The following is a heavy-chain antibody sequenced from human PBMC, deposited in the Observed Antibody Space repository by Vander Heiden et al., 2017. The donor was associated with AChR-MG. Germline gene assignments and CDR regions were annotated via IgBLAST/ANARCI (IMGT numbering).Heavy chain of an antibody. J-gene: IGHJ4*02. D-gene: IGHD3-10*01. V-gene: IGHV1-69*04. Sequence: QAQLVQSGTEVRKHGSSVKVPCKASGGPFNTYSINWVRQAPGHELEWMGRVVPILGLATYSQKFQGKATFTADKSTTTDYMELTSLTSDDTAVYYCSRDPGARTGCGQVTLVTVS. CDR3: SRDPGARTG. CDR2: VVPILGLA. CDR1: GGPFNTYS.